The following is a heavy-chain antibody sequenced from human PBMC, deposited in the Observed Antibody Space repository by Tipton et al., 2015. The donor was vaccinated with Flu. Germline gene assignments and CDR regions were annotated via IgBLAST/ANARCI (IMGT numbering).Heavy chain of an antibody. CDR1: GFTFSSYS. D-gene: IGHD3-22*01. Sequence: SLRLSCAASGFTFSSYSMNWVRQAPGKGLEWVSSISSSSSYIYYAGSVKGRFTISRDNAKNSLYLQMNSLRAEDTAVYYCARDTSYDSSGYYYDGFAYYYYYGMDVWGQGTTVTVSS. J-gene: IGHJ6*02. CDR2: ISSSSSYI. V-gene: IGHV3-21*01. CDR3: ARDTSYDSSGYYYDGFAYYYYYGMDV.